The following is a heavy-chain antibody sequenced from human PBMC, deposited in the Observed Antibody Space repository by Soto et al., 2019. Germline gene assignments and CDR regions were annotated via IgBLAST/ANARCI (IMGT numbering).Heavy chain of an antibody. D-gene: IGHD6-6*01. CDR3: ARPEYSSSSYGMDD. CDR2: ISSSSSTI. Sequence: EVQLVESGGGLVQPGGSLRLSCAASGFTFSSYSMNWVRQAPGKGLEWVSYISSSSSTIYYADSVKGRFTISRDNAKNSLYLQMNRLRDEDTAVYYWARPEYSSSSYGMDDWGQGTTVTVSS. V-gene: IGHV3-48*02. J-gene: IGHJ6*02. CDR1: GFTFSSYS.